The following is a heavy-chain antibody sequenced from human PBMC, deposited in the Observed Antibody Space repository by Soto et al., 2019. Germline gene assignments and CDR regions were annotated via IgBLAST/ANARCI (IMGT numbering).Heavy chain of an antibody. CDR3: AKDDGSGYYSLDY. D-gene: IGHD3-22*01. CDR1: GFTFRSYG. CDR2: ISGSGGST. Sequence: EVQLLDSGGGLVQPGGFLRLSCAASGFTFRSYGMNWVRQAPGKGLEWVSAISGSGGSTYYADSVKGRFTISRDNSKNTLYLQMNSLRAEDTAINYCAKDDGSGYYSLDYWGQGTLVTVSS. J-gene: IGHJ4*02. V-gene: IGHV3-23*01.